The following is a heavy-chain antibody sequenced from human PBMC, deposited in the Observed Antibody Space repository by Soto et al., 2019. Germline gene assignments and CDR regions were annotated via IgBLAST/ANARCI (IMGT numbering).Heavy chain of an antibody. CDR1: GYTFTSHG. J-gene: IGHJ4*01. Sequence: ASVKVSCKASGYTFTSHGVSWLRQAPGQGLEWLGWISTYSGIRNYARKFQDRVTMGSDTSTSTVYMELRSLTSNDTAMYYCTTDSYITTITVRFDYWGHGTLVTVSS. D-gene: IGHD3-22*01. CDR3: TTDSYITTITVRFDY. V-gene: IGHV1-18*01. CDR2: ISTYSGIR.